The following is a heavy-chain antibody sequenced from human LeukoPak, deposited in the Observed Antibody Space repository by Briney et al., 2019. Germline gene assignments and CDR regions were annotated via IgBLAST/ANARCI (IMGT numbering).Heavy chain of an antibody. D-gene: IGHD6-6*01. Sequence: SETLSLTCTVSGGSISSYYWSWIRQPPGKGLEWIGSIYYSGSTYYNPSLKSRVTISVDTSKNQFSLKLSSVTAADTAVYYCARLTIAARPGAGSTYYFDYWGQGTLVTVSS. J-gene: IGHJ4*02. CDR2: IYYSGST. CDR1: GGSISSYY. V-gene: IGHV4-59*05. CDR3: ARLTIAARPGAGSTYYFDY.